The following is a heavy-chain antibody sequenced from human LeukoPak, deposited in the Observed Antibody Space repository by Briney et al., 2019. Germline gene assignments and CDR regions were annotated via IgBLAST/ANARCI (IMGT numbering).Heavy chain of an antibody. D-gene: IGHD2-2*01. V-gene: IGHV3-9*01. CDR2: INWKSGNG. Sequence: GRSLRLSCAVSGFTFDDYAMNWVRQAPGRGLEWVSGINWKSGNGIYAESVKGRFTISRDNDKNSLYLQMSRLRAEETALYCSRRAPRCQFDLWGRGTLLTVSS. CDR1: GFTFDDYA. CDR3: RRAPRCQFDL. J-gene: IGHJ2*01.